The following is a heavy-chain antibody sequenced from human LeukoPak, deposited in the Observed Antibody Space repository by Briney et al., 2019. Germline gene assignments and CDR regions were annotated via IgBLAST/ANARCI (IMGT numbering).Heavy chain of an antibody. Sequence: PGKSLRLSCAASGFTFSSYGMHWVRQAPGKGLEWVAVISYDGSNKYYADSVKGRFTISRDNSKNTLYLQMNSLRAEDTAVYYCARGRAGAARSTNFDYWGQGTLVTVSS. D-gene: IGHD2/OR15-2a*01. J-gene: IGHJ4*02. V-gene: IGHV3-30*03. CDR2: ISYDGSNK. CDR1: GFTFSSYG. CDR3: ARGRAGAARSTNFDY.